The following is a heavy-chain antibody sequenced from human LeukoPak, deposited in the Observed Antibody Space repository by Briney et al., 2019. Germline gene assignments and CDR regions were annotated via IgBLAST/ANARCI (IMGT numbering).Heavy chain of an antibody. J-gene: IGHJ6*03. D-gene: IGHD2-2*01. CDR2: INHSGST. Sequence: SETLSLTCAVYGGSFSGYYWSWIRQPPGKGLEWIGEINHSGSTNYNPSLKGRVTISVDTSKNQFSLKLSSVTAADTAVYYCARRGIVVVPAATSWYYYYYMDVWGKGTTVTISS. CDR3: ARRGIVVVPAATSWYYYYYMDV. CDR1: GGSFSGYY. V-gene: IGHV4-34*01.